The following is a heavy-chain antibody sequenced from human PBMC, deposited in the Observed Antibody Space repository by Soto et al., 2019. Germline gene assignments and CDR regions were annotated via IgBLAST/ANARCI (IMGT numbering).Heavy chain of an antibody. V-gene: IGHV4-59*01. Sequence: SETLSLTCAVSGGSISSYYWSWIRQPPGKGLEWIGYIYYSGSTNYNPSLKSRVTISVDTSKNQFSLKLSSVTAADTAVYYCARSTYYDSSGYSDYWGQGTQVTVSS. J-gene: IGHJ4*02. CDR2: IYYSGST. CDR3: ARSTYYDSSGYSDY. D-gene: IGHD3-22*01. CDR1: GGSISSYY.